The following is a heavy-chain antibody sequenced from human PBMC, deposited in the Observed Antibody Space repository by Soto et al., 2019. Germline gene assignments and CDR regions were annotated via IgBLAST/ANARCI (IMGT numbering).Heavy chain of an antibody. J-gene: IGHJ4*02. CDR3: AKDRRELYYYDSSGYYPIDY. CDR2: ISGSGGST. D-gene: IGHD3-22*01. CDR1: GFTFSSYA. V-gene: IGHV3-23*01. Sequence: GGSLRLSCAASGFTFSSYAMSWVRQAPGKGLEWVSAISGSGGSTHYADSVKGRFTISRDNSKNTLYLQMNSLRAEDTAVYYCAKDRRELYYYDSSGYYPIDYWGQGTLVTVSS.